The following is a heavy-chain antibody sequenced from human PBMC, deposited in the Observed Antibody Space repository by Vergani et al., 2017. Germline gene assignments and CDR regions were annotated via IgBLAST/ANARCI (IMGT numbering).Heavy chain of an antibody. D-gene: IGHD2-2*01. CDR1: GDSISSGVYY. V-gene: IGHV4-31*03. Sequence: QVQLQESGPGLVKPSQTLALTCSVSGDSISSGVYYWNWIRQHPGKGLEWIGYIYSTGSTHHNPSLRRRINMSVDTSKNQFSLKLNSVTAADTAMYYCARIGGYXEGDGFRIGYFDSWGPGILVTVSS. CDR2: IYSTGST. CDR3: ARIGGYXEGDGFRIGYFDS. J-gene: IGHJ4*02.